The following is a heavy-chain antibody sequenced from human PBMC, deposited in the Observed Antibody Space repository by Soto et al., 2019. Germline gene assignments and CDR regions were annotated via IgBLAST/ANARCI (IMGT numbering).Heavy chain of an antibody. J-gene: IGHJ4*02. CDR2: MNPNSDNT. CDR3: ARGRILGYSDHEPLGGLEY. CDR1: GGSFRTYT. D-gene: IGHD5-12*01. V-gene: IGHV1-8*01. Sequence: ASVKVSCKASGGSFRTYTTSWFRQAPGQGLEWVECMNPNSDNTGYAQKFQGRLNMTRSTSTNTAYMELNSLTSEDTAVYFCARGRILGYSDHEPLGGLEYWGQGTTLTVS.